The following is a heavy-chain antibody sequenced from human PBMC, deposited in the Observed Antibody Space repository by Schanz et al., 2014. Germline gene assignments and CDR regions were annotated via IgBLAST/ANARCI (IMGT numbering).Heavy chain of an antibody. CDR3: ARAGYDADNWFAP. V-gene: IGHV3-48*01. CDR1: GFGFSSYS. CDR2: ISSASSTI. Sequence: DVQLLESGGGLIQPGGSLRLSCAASGFGFSSYSMNWVRQAPGKGLEWVSYISSASSTINYADSVKGRFTISRDNAKNSLFLQMNSLRAEDTAVYYCARAGYDADNWFAPWGQGTLVTVSS. D-gene: IGHD2-2*01. J-gene: IGHJ5*02.